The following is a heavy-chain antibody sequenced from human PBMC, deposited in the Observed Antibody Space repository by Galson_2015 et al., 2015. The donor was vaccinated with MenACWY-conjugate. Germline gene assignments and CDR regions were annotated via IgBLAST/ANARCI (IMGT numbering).Heavy chain of an antibody. CDR3: TTDRGGLDTAID. CDR2: IKSKTDGGTT. CDR1: GFTFSNAW. J-gene: IGHJ4*02. Sequence: SLRLSCAASGFTFSNAWMSWVRQAPGKGLEWVGRIKSKTDGGTTDYAAPVKGRFTISRDDPKNTLYLQMNSLKTEDTAVYYCTTDRGGLDTAIDWGQGTLVTVSS. D-gene: IGHD5-18*01. V-gene: IGHV3-15*01.